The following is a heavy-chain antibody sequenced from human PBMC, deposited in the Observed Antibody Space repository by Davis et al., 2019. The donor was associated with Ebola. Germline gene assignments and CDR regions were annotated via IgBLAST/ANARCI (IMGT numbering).Heavy chain of an antibody. V-gene: IGHV4-59*01. CDR1: GGSISSYY. CDR3: AREGGIGLDY. J-gene: IGHJ4*02. D-gene: IGHD2-21*01. CDR2: IYYSGRT. Sequence: MPSETLSLTCTVSGGSISSYYWSWIRQPPGKGLEWIGYIYYSGRTNYNPSLKSRVTISVDTSKNQFSLKLSSVTAADTAVYYCAREGGIGLDYWGQGTLVTVSS.